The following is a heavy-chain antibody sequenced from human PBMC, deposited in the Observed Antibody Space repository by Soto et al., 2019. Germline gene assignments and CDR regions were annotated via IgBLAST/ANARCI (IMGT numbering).Heavy chain of an antibody. D-gene: IGHD2-21*01. CDR2: IWYDGNNK. J-gene: IGHJ4*02. Sequence: QVQLVESGEGVVQPGGSLRLTCAASGFTFSNYGMHWVRQAPGKGLEWVAVIWYDGNNKYYADSVKGRFTISRDNSNNTLSVQMTSLRAEDTAVYYCARGLHSLFDYWGQGTLVTVSS. CDR3: ARGLHSLFDY. V-gene: IGHV3-33*01. CDR1: GFTFSNYG.